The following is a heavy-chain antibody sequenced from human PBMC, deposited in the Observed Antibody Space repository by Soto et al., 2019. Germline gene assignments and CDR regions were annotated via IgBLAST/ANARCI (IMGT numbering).Heavy chain of an antibody. CDR1: GFTFSSYA. D-gene: IGHD5-18*01. CDR2: ISGSGGST. Sequence: PGGSLRLSCAASGFTFSSYAMSWVRQAPGKGLEWVSAISGSGGSTYYADSVKGRFTISRDNSKNTLYLQMNSLRAEDTAVYCCAKDFLAAMVDYYYYGMDVWGQGTTVTVSS. V-gene: IGHV3-23*01. J-gene: IGHJ6*02. CDR3: AKDFLAAMVDYYYYGMDV.